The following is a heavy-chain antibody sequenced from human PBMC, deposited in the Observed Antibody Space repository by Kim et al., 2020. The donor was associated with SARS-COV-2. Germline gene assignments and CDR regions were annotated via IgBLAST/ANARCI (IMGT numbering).Heavy chain of an antibody. D-gene: IGHD4-17*01. V-gene: IGHV1-58*02. CDR2: IVVGSGNT. CDR1: GFTFTSSA. CDR3: AADAPPTVTSYYYGMDV. J-gene: IGHJ6*02. Sequence: SVKVSCKASGFTFTSSAMQWVRQARGQRLEWIGWIVVGSGNTNYAQKFQERVTITRDMSTSTAYMELSSLRSEDTAVYYCAADAPPTVTSYYYGMDVWGQGTTVTVSS.